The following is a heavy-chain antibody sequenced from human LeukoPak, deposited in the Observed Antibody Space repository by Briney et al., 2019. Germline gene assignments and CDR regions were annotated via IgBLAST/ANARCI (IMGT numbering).Heavy chain of an antibody. CDR1: GITFSNNG. D-gene: IGHD3-22*01. J-gene: IGHJ4*02. V-gene: IGHV3-21*01. CDR2: ISSSSSYI. Sequence: GGSLRLSCTVSGITFSNNGMHWVRQAPGKGLEWVSSISSSSSYIYYADSVKGRFTISRDNAKNSLYLQMNSLRAEDTAVYYCARSYYEYYYDSSGYYRPYFDYWGQGTLVTVSS. CDR3: ARSYYEYYYDSSGYYRPYFDY.